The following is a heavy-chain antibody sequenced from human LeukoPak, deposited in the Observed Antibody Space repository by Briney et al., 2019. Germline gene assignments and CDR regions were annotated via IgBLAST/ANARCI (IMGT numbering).Heavy chain of an antibody. J-gene: IGHJ6*02. CDR3: AGSSSWYNGMDV. Sequence: PGGSLRLSCAASGFTFSGYGMHWVRQAPGKGLVWVSRINSDGGTITYADSVKGRFTISRDNAKNTLYLQMNSLRAEDTAVYYCAGSSSWYNGMDVWGQGTTVTVSS. V-gene: IGHV3-74*01. D-gene: IGHD6-13*01. CDR2: INSDGGTI. CDR1: GFTFSGYG.